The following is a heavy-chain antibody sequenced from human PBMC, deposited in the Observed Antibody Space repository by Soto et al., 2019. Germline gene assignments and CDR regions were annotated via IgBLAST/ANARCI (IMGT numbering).Heavy chain of an antibody. V-gene: IGHV4-61*01. CDR3: ASEKSRVPFFWSDGDGMDV. CDR1: GGSVSSGSYY. J-gene: IGHJ6*02. Sequence: QVQLQETGPGLVKPSETLSLTCTVSGGSVSSGSYYWSWIRQPPGKGLEWIGYIYYSGSTNYNPSLQSRGTISVDTSKNQFSLNLSSVPAAGTAVYYCASEKSRVPFFWSDGDGMDVWGQGTTVTVSS. CDR2: IYYSGST. D-gene: IGHD3-3*01.